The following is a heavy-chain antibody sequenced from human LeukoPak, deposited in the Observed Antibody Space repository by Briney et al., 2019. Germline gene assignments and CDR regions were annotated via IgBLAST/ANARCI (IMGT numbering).Heavy chain of an antibody. V-gene: IGHV4-4*07. Sequence: SETLSLTCTVSGGSISSYYWSWIRQPAGKGLEWIGRIFTSGSTNYNPSLKSRVTMSVDTSKNQFSLKLSSVTAADTAVYYCAREKAGYRGDAFDIWGQGTMVTVSS. CDR2: IFTSGST. J-gene: IGHJ3*02. CDR3: AREKAGYRGDAFDI. CDR1: GGSISSYY. D-gene: IGHD6-13*01.